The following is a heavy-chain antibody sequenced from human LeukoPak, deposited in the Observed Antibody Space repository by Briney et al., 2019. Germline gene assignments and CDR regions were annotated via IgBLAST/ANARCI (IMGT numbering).Heavy chain of an antibody. CDR1: GFTFSSYS. D-gene: IGHD6-13*01. J-gene: IGHJ6*03. CDR3: AREPGIAGEGISGVCMDV. V-gene: IGHV3-21*01. Sequence: PGGSLRLSCAASGFTFSSYSMNWVRQAPGKGLEWVSSISSSSSYIYYADSVKGRFTISRDNAKNSLYLQMNSLRAEDTAVYYCAREPGIAGEGISGVCMDVWGKGTTVTISS. CDR2: ISSSSSYI.